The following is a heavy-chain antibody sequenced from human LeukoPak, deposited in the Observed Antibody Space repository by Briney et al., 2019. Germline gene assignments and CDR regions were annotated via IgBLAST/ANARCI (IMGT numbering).Heavy chain of an antibody. V-gene: IGHV3-23*01. D-gene: IGHD3-10*01. J-gene: IGHJ6*03. CDR1: GFTFSTYS. CDR3: AKSRDSGSGTYYNYYFYYYMDV. CDR2: LPGSGGST. Sequence: GGSLRLSCAASGFTFSTYSMSWVRQAPGKGLEWVSTLPGSGGSTYYADSVKRRFTITRDNPKNTLYLQMNSLTAEDTAVYYCAKSRDSGSGTYYNYYFYYYMDVWGRGTTVTVSS.